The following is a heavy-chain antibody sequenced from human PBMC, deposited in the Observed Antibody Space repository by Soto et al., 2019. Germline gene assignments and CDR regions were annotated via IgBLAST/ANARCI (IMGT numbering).Heavy chain of an antibody. V-gene: IGHV5-51*01. J-gene: IGHJ6*02. D-gene: IGHD6-19*01. Sequence: PGESLKISCKGSGYSFTSYWIGWVRQMPGKGLEWMGIIYPGDSDTKYSPSLQGQVSISADTSISTAYLQWTSLKASDTAMYYCARSRRGAYSSGWYSPSGYYNYGIDVWGQGTKVTVPS. CDR1: GYSFTSYW. CDR2: IYPGDSDT. CDR3: ARSRRGAYSSGWYSPSGYYNYGIDV.